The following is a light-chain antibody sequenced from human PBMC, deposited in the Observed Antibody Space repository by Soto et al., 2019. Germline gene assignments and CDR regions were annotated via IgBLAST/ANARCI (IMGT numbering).Light chain of an antibody. CDR3: SSYTSSSTRYV. V-gene: IGLV2-14*01. J-gene: IGLJ1*01. Sequence: QHSPTLPDPVYGSSGQSINISCTGTSSEVGGSDSLSWYQQQPGKAPKLMIYEVSNRPSGVSKRFSGSKSGNTASLTISGLQAGDEADYYCSSYTSSSTRYVFGTGTKVTGL. CDR2: EVS. CDR1: SSEVGGSDS.